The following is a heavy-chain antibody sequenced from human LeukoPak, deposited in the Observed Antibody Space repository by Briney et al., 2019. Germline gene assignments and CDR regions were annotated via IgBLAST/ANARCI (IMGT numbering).Heavy chain of an antibody. CDR3: ATDQTGGTDVFDV. V-gene: IGHV1-3*01. Sequence: ASVKVSCKASGYIFTSYAMHWVRQAPGQRLEWMGWINAGNGNTKYSQKFQGRVTMTEDTSTDTAYMELSSLRSEDTAVYYCATDQTGGTDVFDVWGQGTMVTVSP. D-gene: IGHD1-26*01. CDR2: INAGNGNT. J-gene: IGHJ3*01. CDR1: GYIFTSYA.